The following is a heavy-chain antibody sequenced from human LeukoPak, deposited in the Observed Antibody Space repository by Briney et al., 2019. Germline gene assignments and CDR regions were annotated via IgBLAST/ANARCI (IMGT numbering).Heavy chain of an antibody. CDR2: ISSTSSDI. Sequence: GGSLRLSCAASGFTFSSYSMNWVRQAPGKGLEWVSSISSTSSDIYYADSVKGRFTISRDNAKNSLYLQMNSLRAEDTAVYYCAKRITIPRSGMDVWGQGTTVTVSS. J-gene: IGHJ6*02. V-gene: IGHV3-21*01. D-gene: IGHD3-10*01. CDR3: AKRITIPRSGMDV. CDR1: GFTFSSYS.